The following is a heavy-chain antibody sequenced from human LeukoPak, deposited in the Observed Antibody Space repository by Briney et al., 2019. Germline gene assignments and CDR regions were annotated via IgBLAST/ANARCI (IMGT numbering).Heavy chain of an antibody. D-gene: IGHD3-3*01. V-gene: IGHV1-69*13. CDR2: IIPIFGTA. Sequence: ASVKVSCKASGGTFSSYAISWVRQAPGQGLEWMGGIIPIFGTANYAQKFQGRVTITADESTSTAYMELSSLRSEDTAVYYCARGVSVYDFWSGYYGYYYYGMDVWGQGTTVTVSS. CDR1: GGTFSSYA. CDR3: ARGVSVYDFWSGYYGYYYYGMDV. J-gene: IGHJ6*02.